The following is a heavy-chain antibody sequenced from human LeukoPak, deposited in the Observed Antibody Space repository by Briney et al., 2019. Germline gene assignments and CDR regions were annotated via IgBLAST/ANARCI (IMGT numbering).Heavy chain of an antibody. D-gene: IGHD2-21*01. J-gene: IGHJ4*02. CDR3: ARGREGLGSDEHLYYFDY. CDR2: IYYSGST. Sequence: SETLSLTCTVSGGSISSGGYYWSWIRQHPGRGLEWIGYIYYSGSTYYNPSLKSRVTISVDTSKNQFSLKPSSVTAADTAVYYCARGREGLGSDEHLYYFDYWGQGTLVTVSS. CDR1: GGSISSGGYY. V-gene: IGHV4-31*03.